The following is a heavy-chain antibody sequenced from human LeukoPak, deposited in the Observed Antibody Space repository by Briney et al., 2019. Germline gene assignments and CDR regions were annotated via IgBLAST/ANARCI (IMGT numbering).Heavy chain of an antibody. CDR1: GGSFSGYY. D-gene: IGHD3-3*01. CDR3: ARELVDYDFWSGYYPKYYFDY. J-gene: IGHJ4*02. Sequence: SETLSLTCAVYGGSFSGYYWSWIRQPPGKGLEWIGEINHSGSTNYNPSLKSRVTISVDASKNQFSLKLSSVTAADTAVYYCARELVDYDFWSGYYPKYYFDYWGQGTLVTVSS. CDR2: INHSGST. V-gene: IGHV4-34*01.